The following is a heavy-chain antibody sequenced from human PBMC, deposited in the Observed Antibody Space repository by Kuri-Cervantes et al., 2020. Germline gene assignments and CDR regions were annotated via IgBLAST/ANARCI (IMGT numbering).Heavy chain of an antibody. CDR2: ISGSGGST. D-gene: IGHD3-3*01. Sequence: LSLTCAASGFTFSSYAMSWVRQAPGKGLEWVSAISGSGGSTYYADSVKGRFTISRDNSKNTLYLQMNSLRAEDTAVYYCAKSVRGWSGYYYFDYWGQGTLVTVSS. J-gene: IGHJ4*02. CDR3: AKSVRGWSGYYYFDY. CDR1: GFTFSSYA. V-gene: IGHV3-23*01.